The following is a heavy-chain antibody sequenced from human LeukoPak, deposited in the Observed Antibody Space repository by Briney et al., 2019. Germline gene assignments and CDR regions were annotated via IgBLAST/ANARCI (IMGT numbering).Heavy chain of an antibody. CDR3: AKDFGGIAAAGTEVGYNY. J-gene: IGHJ4*02. CDR2: ISGSGGST. D-gene: IGHD6-13*01. V-gene: IGHV3-23*01. Sequence: GGSLRLSCAASGFTFSSYAMSWVRQAPGKGLEWVSAISGSGGSTYYADSVKGRFTISRDNSKNTLYLQMNSLRAEDTAVYYCAKDFGGIAAAGTEVGYNYWGQGTLVTVSS. CDR1: GFTFSSYA.